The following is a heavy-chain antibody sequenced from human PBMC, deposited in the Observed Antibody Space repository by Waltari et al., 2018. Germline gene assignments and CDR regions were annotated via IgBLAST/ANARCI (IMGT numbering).Heavy chain of an antibody. Sequence: QVQLQQWGAGLLKPSETLSLIRAVYGGSFSGYTWMWIRQSPGKGLEWIGEISHSGGTNYNPSLKSRINISVDMSKNQFSLKLKSVTAADTAVYYCARGRRWLQLSDWGQGTPVTVSS. CDR1: GGSFSGYT. J-gene: IGHJ4*02. D-gene: IGHD5-18*01. V-gene: IGHV4-34*01. CDR2: ISHSGGT. CDR3: ARGRRWLQLSD.